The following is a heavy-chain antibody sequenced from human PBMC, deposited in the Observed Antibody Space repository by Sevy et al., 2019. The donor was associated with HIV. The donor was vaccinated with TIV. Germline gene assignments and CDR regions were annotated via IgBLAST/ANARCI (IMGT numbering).Heavy chain of an antibody. V-gene: IGHV4-30-4*01. Sequence: SETLSLTCTVSGGSISSGDYYWSWIRQPPGKGLEWIGYIYYSGSTYYNPSLKSRVTISVDTSKNQFSLKLSSVTAADTAVYYCARTYSILNWFDPWGQGTLVTISS. CDR3: ARTYSILNWFDP. CDR2: IYYSGST. J-gene: IGHJ5*02. D-gene: IGHD4-4*01. CDR1: GGSISSGDYY.